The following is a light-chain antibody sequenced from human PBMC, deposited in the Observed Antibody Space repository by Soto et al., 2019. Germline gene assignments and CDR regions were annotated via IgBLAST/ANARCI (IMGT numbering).Light chain of an antibody. CDR3: TSCTTSTTMI. CDR1: SSDIGGYNF. V-gene: IGLV2-14*03. J-gene: IGLJ2*01. CDR2: DVN. Sequence: QSALTQPASVSGSPGQSITISCTGTSSDIGGYNFVSWYQQHPGKAPKLMLYDVNIRPSGVSNRFSGSKSGNTASLTISGLHAEEEAEYYCTSCTTSTTMIFGGGTKLTVL.